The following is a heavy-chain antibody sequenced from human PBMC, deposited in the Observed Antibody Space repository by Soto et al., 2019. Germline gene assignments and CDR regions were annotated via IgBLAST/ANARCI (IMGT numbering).Heavy chain of an antibody. CDR3: VKGYSSSWYVWFDY. J-gene: IGHJ4*02. CDR2: ISDSADRT. CDR1: GFSFSSNS. Sequence: PGGSLRLSCTASGFSFSSNSMSWVRQAPGKGLDWVSSISDSADRTYYADSVRGRFTFSRDNSKNTLYLQMSSLRVEDTAVYYCVKGYSSSWYVWFDYWGQGTLVTVSS. D-gene: IGHD6-13*01. V-gene: IGHV3-23*01.